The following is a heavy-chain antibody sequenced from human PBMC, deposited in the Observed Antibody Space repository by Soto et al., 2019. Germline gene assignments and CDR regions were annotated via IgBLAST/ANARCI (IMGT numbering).Heavy chain of an antibody. Sequence: QDQLVQTGGEVKKPGASVKVSCKASGYSFTNYGITWVRQAPGQGSEWMGWISAYDGNTNYAQKFQGRVTMTTDASTSTAYLELRSLRSDDTAVYYCARDRGVAPPVAGNTHYYYYMDVWGKGTTVTVSS. CDR2: ISAYDGNT. V-gene: IGHV1-18*01. D-gene: IGHD6-19*01. CDR1: GYSFTNYG. CDR3: ARDRGVAPPVAGNTHYYYYMDV. J-gene: IGHJ6*03.